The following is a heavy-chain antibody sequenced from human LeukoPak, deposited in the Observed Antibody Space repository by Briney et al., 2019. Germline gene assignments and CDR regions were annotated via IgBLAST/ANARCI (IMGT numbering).Heavy chain of an antibody. CDR3: AREAEWGWAFDT. J-gene: IGHJ3*02. CDR1: GFTFSSYA. D-gene: IGHD6-19*01. CDR2: ISYDGSNK. V-gene: IGHV3-30*04. Sequence: GGSLRLSCAASGFTFSSYAMHWVRQAPGKGLEWVAVISYDGSNKYYADSVKGRFTISRDNSKNTLYLQMNSLRAEDTAVYYCAREAEWGWAFDTWGQGTMVTVSS.